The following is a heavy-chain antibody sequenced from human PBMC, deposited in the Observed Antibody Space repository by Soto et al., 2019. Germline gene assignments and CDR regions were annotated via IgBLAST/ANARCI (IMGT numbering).Heavy chain of an antibody. V-gene: IGHV3-7*01. CDR1: GFTFSSYW. J-gene: IGHJ4*02. D-gene: IGHD6-6*01. CDR2: VNHDGSGK. CDR3: ARELGRCGSSIAARRFDY. Sequence: EVQLVASGGGLVQPGGSLRLSCAASGFTFSSYWMSWVRQAPGKGLEWVANVNHDGSGKYYVDSVKGRFTISRDNAKNSLSLQRNSLRAEDTAVYYCARELGRCGSSIAARRFDYWGQGTLVTVSS.